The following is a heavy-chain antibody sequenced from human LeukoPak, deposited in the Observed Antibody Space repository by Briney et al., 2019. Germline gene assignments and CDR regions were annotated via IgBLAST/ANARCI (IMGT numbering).Heavy chain of an antibody. V-gene: IGHV5-51*01. CDR1: GYIFTSYW. Sequence: GASLEISCEGAGYIFTSYWIGWGRQVGGKGLEGMGIIYPGDSDSRYSPSFQAHVTISADKSISTPYLQWSILKASDTAMYYCARLYCSSTSCYFYSDAFDIWGQGTMVTVSS. CDR2: IYPGDSDS. D-gene: IGHD2-2*01. CDR3: ARLYCSSTSCYFYSDAFDI. J-gene: IGHJ3*02.